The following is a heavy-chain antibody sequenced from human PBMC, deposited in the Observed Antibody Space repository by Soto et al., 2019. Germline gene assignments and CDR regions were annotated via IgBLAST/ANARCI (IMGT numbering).Heavy chain of an antibody. CDR2: ISYDGSNK. D-gene: IGHD6-19*01. V-gene: IGHV3-30*18. CDR1: VFTFISYG. Sequence: GWSLRLSCAASVFTFISYGMHWVRQAPGKGLEWVAVISYDGSNKYYADSVKGRFTISRDNSKNTLYLQMNSLRAEDTAVYYCAKDVGSGWYGGPDYWGQGTLVTVSS. CDR3: AKDVGSGWYGGPDY. J-gene: IGHJ4*02.